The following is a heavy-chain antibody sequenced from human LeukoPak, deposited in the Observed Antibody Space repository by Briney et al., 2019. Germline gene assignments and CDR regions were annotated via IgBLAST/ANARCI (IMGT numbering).Heavy chain of an antibody. V-gene: IGHV4-39*01. D-gene: IGHD3-22*01. J-gene: IGHJ2*01. CDR2: IYYSGST. CDR3: ARQQYYYDSSGPQYWYFDL. Sequence: SETLSLTCTVSGGSISSSSYYWVWIRQPPGKGLEWIGSIYYSGSTYYNPSLKSRVTISVDTSKNQFSLKLSSVTAADTAVYYCARQQYYYDSSGPQYWYFDLWGRGTLVTVSS. CDR1: GGSISSSSYY.